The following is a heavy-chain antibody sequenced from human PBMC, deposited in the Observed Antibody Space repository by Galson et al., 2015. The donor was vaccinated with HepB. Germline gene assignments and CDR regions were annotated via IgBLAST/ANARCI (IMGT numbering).Heavy chain of an antibody. Sequence: SVKVSCKASGYTFTGYYMHWVRQAPGQGLEWMGRINPNSGGTNYAQKFQGRVTMTRDTSISTAYMELSRLRSDDTAVYYCARGVLVDTATDYWGQGTLVTVSS. D-gene: IGHD5-18*01. V-gene: IGHV1-2*06. J-gene: IGHJ4*02. CDR3: ARGVLVDTATDY. CDR1: GYTFTGYY. CDR2: INPNSGGT.